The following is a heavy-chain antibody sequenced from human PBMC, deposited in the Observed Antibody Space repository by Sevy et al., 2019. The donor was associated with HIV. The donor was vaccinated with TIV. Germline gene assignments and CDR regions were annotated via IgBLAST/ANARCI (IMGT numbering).Heavy chain of an antibody. V-gene: IGHV4-4*02. CDR3: ARGGETPRGFDP. CDR2: IYHSGSA. Sequence: SETLSLTCAVSGGSIRSVNWWHWVRQPPGKGLEWIGEIYHSGSANSIPSLKSRVTISVDNSKNQFSLKLTSVTAADTAVYYGARGGETPRGFDPWGQGSLVTASS. D-gene: IGHD3-16*01. J-gene: IGHJ5*02. CDR1: GGSIRSVNW.